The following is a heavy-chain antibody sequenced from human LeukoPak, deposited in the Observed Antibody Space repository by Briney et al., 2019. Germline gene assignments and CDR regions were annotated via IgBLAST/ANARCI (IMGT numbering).Heavy chain of an antibody. CDR3: ARVIQVDYEFWSGYHAVDY. CDR1: GFTFDDYG. Sequence: GGSLRLSCAASGFTFDDYGMSWVRQAPGKGLEWVSGINWNGGSTGYADSVKGRFTISRDNAKNSLYLQMNSLRAEDTALYYCARVIQVDYEFWSGYHAVDYWGQGTLVTVSS. J-gene: IGHJ4*02. D-gene: IGHD3-3*01. V-gene: IGHV3-20*04. CDR2: INWNGGST.